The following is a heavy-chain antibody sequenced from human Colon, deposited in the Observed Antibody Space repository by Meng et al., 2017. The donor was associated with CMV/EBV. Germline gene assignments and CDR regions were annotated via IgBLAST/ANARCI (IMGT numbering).Heavy chain of an antibody. CDR1: GFRFSSYE. CDR3: VRDGGLPRYYYFALDV. J-gene: IGHJ6*02. D-gene: IGHD3-10*01. V-gene: IGHV3-30*02. CDR2: IRNDESDK. Sequence: GGSLRLSCAASGFRFSSYEMNWVRQSPGEGLEWLSFIRNDESDKWYAESVKGRFIISRDNSKNTVTLHLNSLRVEDTATYYCVRDGGLPRYYYFALDVWGQGTRVTVSS.